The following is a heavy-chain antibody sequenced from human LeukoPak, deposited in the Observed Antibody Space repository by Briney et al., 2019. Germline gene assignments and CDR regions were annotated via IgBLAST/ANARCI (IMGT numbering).Heavy chain of an antibody. CDR2: IYYSGST. V-gene: IGHV4-59*01. D-gene: IGHD4-17*01. CDR1: GGSISSYY. CDR3: ARVVVYGDYPSWFDP. J-gene: IGHJ5*02. Sequence: SETLSLNCTVSGGSISSYYWSWIRQPPGKGLEWIGYIYYSGSTNYNPSLKSRVTISVDTSKNQFSLKLSSVTAADTAVYYCARVVVYGDYPSWFDPWGQGTLVTVSS.